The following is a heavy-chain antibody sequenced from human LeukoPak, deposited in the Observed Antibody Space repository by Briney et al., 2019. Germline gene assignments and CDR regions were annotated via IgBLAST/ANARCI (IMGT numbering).Heavy chain of an antibody. CDR3: ARVMRGSSGWSPYYYYYGMDV. J-gene: IGHJ6*02. Sequence: SETLSLTCTVSGGSISSSSYYWGWIRQPPGKGLEWIGSIYYSGSTYYNPSLKSRVIISVDTSKNQFSLKVSSVTAADTAVYYCARVMRGSSGWSPYYYYYGMDVWGQGTTVTVSS. CDR1: GGSISSSSYY. D-gene: IGHD6-19*01. CDR2: IYYSGST. V-gene: IGHV4-39*01.